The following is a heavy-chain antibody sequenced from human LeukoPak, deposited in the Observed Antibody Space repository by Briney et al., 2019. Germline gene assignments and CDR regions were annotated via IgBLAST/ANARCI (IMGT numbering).Heavy chain of an antibody. CDR1: GYTFTGYY. CDR2: INPNSGGT. J-gene: IGHJ6*03. CDR3: ARDSFSGSGSYLSERYYYYYYMDV. Sequence: GASVKVSCKASGYTFTGYYMHWVRQAPGQGLEWMGWINPNSGGTNYAQKFQGRVTMTRDTSISTAYMELSRLRSDDTAVYYCARDSFSGSGSYLSERYYYYYYMDVWGKGTTVTVSS. D-gene: IGHD3-10*01. V-gene: IGHV1-2*02.